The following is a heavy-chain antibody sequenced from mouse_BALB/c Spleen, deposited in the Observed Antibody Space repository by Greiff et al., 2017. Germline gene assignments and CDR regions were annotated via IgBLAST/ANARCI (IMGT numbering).Heavy chain of an antibody. V-gene: IGHV5-17*02. D-gene: IGHD2-3*01. CDR3: ARSPIYDGYYKYYFDY. CDR1: GFTFSSFG. CDR2: ISSGSSTI. J-gene: IGHJ2*01. Sequence: VQLQQSGGGLVQPGGSRKLSCAASGFTFSSFGMHWVRQAPEKGLEWVAYISSGSSTIYYADTVKGRFTISRDNPKNTLFLQMTSLRSEDTAMYYCARSPIYDGYYKYYFDYWGQGTTLTVSS.